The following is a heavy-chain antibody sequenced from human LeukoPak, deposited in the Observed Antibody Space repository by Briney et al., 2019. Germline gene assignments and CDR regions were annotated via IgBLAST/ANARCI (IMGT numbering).Heavy chain of an antibody. J-gene: IGHJ5*02. CDR1: GFTFSSYA. D-gene: IGHD3-22*01. V-gene: IGHV3-30-3*01. CDR2: ITYDGGNT. CDR3: ARNGGTMIVVFPFDP. Sequence: GGSLRLSCAASGFTFSSYAMHWVRQAPGKGLEWVSVITYDGGNTYYADSVKGRFTISRDNSKNTLYLQMNSLRAEDTAVYYCARNGGTMIVVFPFDPWGQGTLVTVSS.